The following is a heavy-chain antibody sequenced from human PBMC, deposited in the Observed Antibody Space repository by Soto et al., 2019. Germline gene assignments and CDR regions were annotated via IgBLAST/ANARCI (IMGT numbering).Heavy chain of an antibody. V-gene: IGHV1-18*01. CDR3: VRGRYGDY. CDR2: ISAHNGNT. J-gene: IGHJ4*02. D-gene: IGHD1-1*01. CDR1: GYTFTSYG. Sequence: QVHLVQSGAEVKKPGASVKVSCKGSGYTFTSYGITWVRQAPGQGLEWMGWISAHNGNTHYAQTLQGRVTVTRDTSPSTAYMDLRSLRSDDTAVYYCVRGRYGDYWGQGALVTVSS.